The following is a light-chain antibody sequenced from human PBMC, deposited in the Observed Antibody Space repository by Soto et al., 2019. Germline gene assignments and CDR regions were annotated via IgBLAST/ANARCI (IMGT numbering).Light chain of an antibody. Sequence: ETVLTQSPATLSLSPGERATLSCRASQSVKTYLAWYQQKPGQVPRLLIYDASNRATGIPSRFSGSGAGTDFTLTSSSLAPEDFAVYYCQSRSSCLPVLTFGGGTKVEIK. J-gene: IGKJ4*01. CDR1: QSVKTY. CDR2: DAS. V-gene: IGKV3-11*01. CDR3: QSRSSCLPVLT.